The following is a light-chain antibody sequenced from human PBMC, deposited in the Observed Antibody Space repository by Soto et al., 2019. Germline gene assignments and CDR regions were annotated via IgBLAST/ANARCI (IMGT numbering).Light chain of an antibody. CDR1: QSVISSY. V-gene: IGKV3-20*01. CDR2: GAS. CDR3: QLLSSSPPEFP. Sequence: EIVLTQSPGTLSLSPGERATLSCRASQSVISSYLAWYQQSPGQAPRLLLFGASYRATGIPDRFSGSGSGTDLTLILRRLEPEDCAVYDCQLLSSSPPEFPFVPGTKVDSK. J-gene: IGKJ3*01.